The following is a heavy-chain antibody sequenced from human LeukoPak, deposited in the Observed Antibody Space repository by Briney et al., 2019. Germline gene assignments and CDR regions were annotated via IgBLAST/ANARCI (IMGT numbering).Heavy chain of an antibody. CDR1: GGSFSGYY. CDR3: ARGSAYTATDY. J-gene: IGHJ4*02. CDR2: INHSGST. V-gene: IGHV4-34*01. D-gene: IGHD5-18*01. Sequence: LSETLSLTCAVYGGSFSGYYWSWIRQPPGKGLEWIGEINHSGSTNYNPSLKSRVTISVDTSKNQFSLKLSSVTAADTAVYYCARGSAYTATDYWGQGTLVTVSS.